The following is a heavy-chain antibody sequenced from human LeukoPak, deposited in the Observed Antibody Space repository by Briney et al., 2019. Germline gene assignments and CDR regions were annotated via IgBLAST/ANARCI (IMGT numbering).Heavy chain of an antibody. CDR2: ISAYNGNT. Sequence: ASVKVSCKASGYTFTSYGISCVRQAPGQGLEWMGWISAYNGNTNYAQKLQGRVTMTTDTSTSTAYMELRGLRSDDTAVYYCARDGYSSSWVYYYYYYGMDVWGQGTTVTVSS. D-gene: IGHD6-13*01. V-gene: IGHV1-18*01. CDR3: ARDGYSSSWVYYYYYYGMDV. CDR1: GYTFTSYG. J-gene: IGHJ6*02.